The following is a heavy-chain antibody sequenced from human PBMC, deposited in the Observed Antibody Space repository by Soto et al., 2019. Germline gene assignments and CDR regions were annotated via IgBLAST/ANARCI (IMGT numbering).Heavy chain of an antibody. CDR3: ARDYSPVFPYDY. D-gene: IGHD2-21*01. CDR1: GFTFGSYS. Sequence: GGSLRLSCAASGFTFGSYSMNWVRQAPGQGLEWVSSISSSSSYIYYADSVKGRFTISRDNAKNSLYLQMNSLRAEDTAVYYCARDYSPVFPYDYWGQGTLVTVSS. CDR2: ISSSSSYI. V-gene: IGHV3-21*01. J-gene: IGHJ4*02.